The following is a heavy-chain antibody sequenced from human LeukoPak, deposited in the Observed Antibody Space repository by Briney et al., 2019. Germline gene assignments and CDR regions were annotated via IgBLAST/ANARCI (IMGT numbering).Heavy chain of an antibody. Sequence: PGGSLRLSCAASGFTFSSYWMHWVRQAPGKGLVSVSRINSDGSSTSYADSVKGRFTISRDISKNTLYLQMNSLRVDDTAVYYCAKDRTTSPRIFDYWGQGSLVTVSS. CDR3: AKDRTTSPRIFDY. CDR2: INSDGSST. CDR1: GFTFSSYW. D-gene: IGHD1-1*01. V-gene: IGHV3-74*01. J-gene: IGHJ4*02.